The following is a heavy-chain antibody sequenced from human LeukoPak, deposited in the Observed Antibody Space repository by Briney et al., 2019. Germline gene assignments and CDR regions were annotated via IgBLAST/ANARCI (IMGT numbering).Heavy chain of an antibody. J-gene: IGHJ6*02. V-gene: IGHV1-18*01. CDR1: GYTFTSYG. CDR3: ARKGRDWTYGYYYYGMDV. Sequence: ASVKVSCKASGYTFTSYGISWVRQAPGQGLEWMGWISAYNGNTNYAQKLQGRVTMTTDTSTSTAYMELRSLRSDDTAVYYCARKGRDWTYGYYYYGMDVWGQGTTVTVSS. D-gene: IGHD1-7*01. CDR2: ISAYNGNT.